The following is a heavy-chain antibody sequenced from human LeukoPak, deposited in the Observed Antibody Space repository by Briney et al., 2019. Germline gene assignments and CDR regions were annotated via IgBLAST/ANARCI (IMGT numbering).Heavy chain of an antibody. J-gene: IGHJ4*02. V-gene: IGHV1-46*01. CDR3: AREDSSGWYVFDY. Sequence: ASVKVSCKASGYNFTSYYMHWVRQAPGQGLEWMGIINPSGGSTSYAQKFQGRVTMTRDTSTSTDYMELSSLRSEDTAVYYCAREDSSGWYVFDYWGQGTLVTVSS. CDR1: GYNFTSYY. D-gene: IGHD6-19*01. CDR2: INPSGGST.